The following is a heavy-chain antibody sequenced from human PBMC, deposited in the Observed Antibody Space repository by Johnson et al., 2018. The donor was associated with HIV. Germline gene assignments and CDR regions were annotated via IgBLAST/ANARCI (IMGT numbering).Heavy chain of an antibody. J-gene: IGHJ3*02. CDR2: IKQDGSEK. D-gene: IGHD2/OR15-2a*01. V-gene: IGHV3-7*01. Sequence: EVQLLESGGGLVQPGGSLRLSCVGSGFTFSSYWLSCVRQAPGKGLEWVANIKQDGSEKYYVDSVKGRFTISRDNAENSVFVQMNSLRAEDTAIYYCVRGSSDNYLLDFDIWGQGKMVTVSS. CDR3: VRGSSDNYLLDFDI. CDR1: GFTFSSYW.